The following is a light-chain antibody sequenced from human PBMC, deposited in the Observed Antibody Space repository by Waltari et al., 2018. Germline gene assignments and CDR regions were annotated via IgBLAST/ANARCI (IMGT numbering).Light chain of an antibody. Sequence: IQMTQSPSSLSASVGDRVTITCRASQSISTALSWYLQKPGKAPKLLIYAASLLQDGVPSRFRGSGSGTDFTLTISSLQPDDFATYYCQQYETYWTFAQGTRVEIK. CDR2: AAS. CDR1: QSISTA. CDR3: QQYETYWT. V-gene: IGKV1-6*02. J-gene: IGKJ1*01.